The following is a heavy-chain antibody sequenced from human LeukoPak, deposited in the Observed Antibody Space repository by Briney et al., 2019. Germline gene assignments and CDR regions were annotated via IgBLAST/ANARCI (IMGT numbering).Heavy chain of an antibody. CDR3: ARDVPKKAPYGVDV. CDR1: GGSISSGGYY. J-gene: IGHJ6*02. Sequence: SETLSLTCTVSGGSISSGGYYWSWIRQHPGKGLEWIGYINYRGSPDYNPSLKSRLTISLDTSKNQFSLKLTSVTAADTAVYYCARDVPKKAPYGVDVWGQGTTVTVFS. V-gene: IGHV4-31*03. D-gene: IGHD2-2*01. CDR2: INYRGSP.